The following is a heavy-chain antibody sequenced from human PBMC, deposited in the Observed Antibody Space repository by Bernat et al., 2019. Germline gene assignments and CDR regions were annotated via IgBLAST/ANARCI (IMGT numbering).Heavy chain of an antibody. J-gene: IGHJ4*02. Sequence: QVQLVESGGGVVQPGRSLRLSCAASGFTFSSYAMHWVRQAPGKGLEWVAVISYDGSNKYYADSVKGRFTSSRDNSKNTLYLQMNSLRAEDTAVYYCASEPPPTGDDYWGQGTLVTVSS. D-gene: IGHD7-27*01. V-gene: IGHV3-30-3*01. CDR3: ASEPPPTGDDY. CDR2: ISYDGSNK. CDR1: GFTFSSYA.